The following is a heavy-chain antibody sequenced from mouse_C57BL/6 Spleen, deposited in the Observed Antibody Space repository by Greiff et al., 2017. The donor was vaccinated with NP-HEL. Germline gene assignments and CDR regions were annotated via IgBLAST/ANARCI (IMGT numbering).Heavy chain of an antibody. CDR3: ARDRRGAYYSNYVWFAY. J-gene: IGHJ3*01. CDR1: GFTFSDYY. D-gene: IGHD2-5*01. Sequence: DVKLVESEGGLVQPGSSMKLSCTASGFTFSDYYMAWVRQVPEKGLEWVANINYDGSSTYYLDSLKSRFIISRDNAKNILYLQMSSLKSEDTATYYCARDRRGAYYSNYVWFAYWGQGTLVTVSA. V-gene: IGHV5-16*01. CDR2: INYDGSST.